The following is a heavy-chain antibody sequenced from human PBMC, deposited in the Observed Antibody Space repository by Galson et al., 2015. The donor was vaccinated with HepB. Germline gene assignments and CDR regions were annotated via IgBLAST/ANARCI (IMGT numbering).Heavy chain of an antibody. Sequence: SLRLSCAASGFTFSSYGMHWVRQAPGKGLEWVAVISYDGSNKYYADSVKGRFTISRDNSKNTLYLQMNSLRAEDTAVYYCAKDPLRGYYGDFRGFDYWGQGTLVTVSS. CDR3: AKDPLRGYYGDFRGFDY. CDR2: ISYDGSNK. D-gene: IGHD4-17*01. J-gene: IGHJ4*02. CDR1: GFTFSSYG. V-gene: IGHV3-30*18.